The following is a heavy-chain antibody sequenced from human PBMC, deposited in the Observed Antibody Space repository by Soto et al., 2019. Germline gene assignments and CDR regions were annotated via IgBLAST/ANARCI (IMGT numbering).Heavy chain of an antibody. CDR3: ARSVAVPGAHIDY. J-gene: IGHJ4*02. CDR2: VYYTGST. Sequence: QVQLQESGPGLVKPSETLSLTCSVSGGSISGSYWSWIRQSPGKGLEWLGYVYYTGSTNYSPYLRSRVSISVDTSKNEFSLRLSSVTAADTAVYVCARSVAVPGAHIDYWGQGTQVTVSS. CDR1: GGSISGSY. D-gene: IGHD6-19*01. V-gene: IGHV4-59*01.